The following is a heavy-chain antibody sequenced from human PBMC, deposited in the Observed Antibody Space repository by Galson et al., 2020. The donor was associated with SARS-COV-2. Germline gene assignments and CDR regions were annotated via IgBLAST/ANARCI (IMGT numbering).Heavy chain of an antibody. V-gene: IGHV4-38-2*02. J-gene: IGHJ4*02. D-gene: IGHD2-2*02. CDR1: GYSITSGYY. CDR3: AREEPDCSSTSCYNFDY. CDR2: LYHSGST. Sequence: SESLSLTCTVSGYSITSGYYWGWIRQPPGKGLEWIGSLYHSGSTYHNPSLKSRVTISVDTSKNQFSLKLSSVTAADTAVYYCAREEPDCSSTSCYNFDYWGQGTLVTVSS.